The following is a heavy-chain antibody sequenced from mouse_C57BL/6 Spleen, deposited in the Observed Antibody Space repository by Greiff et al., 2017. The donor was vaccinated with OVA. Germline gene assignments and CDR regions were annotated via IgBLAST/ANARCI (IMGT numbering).Heavy chain of an antibody. CDR1: GYTFTDYE. V-gene: IGHV1-15*01. D-gene: IGHD2-1*01. CDR2: IDPETGGP. J-gene: IGHJ2*01. CDR3: TRGLLCDY. Sequence: VQLQQSGAELVRPGASVTLSCKASGYTFTDYEMHWVKQTPVHGLEWIGAIDPETGGPAYNQKFKGKAILTADKSSSTAYMELRSLTSEDSAVYYCTRGLLCDYWGQGTTLTVSS.